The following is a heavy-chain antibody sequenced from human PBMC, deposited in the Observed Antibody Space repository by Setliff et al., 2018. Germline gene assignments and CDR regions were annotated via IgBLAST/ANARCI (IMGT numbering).Heavy chain of an antibody. V-gene: IGHV3-9*01. CDR1: GFIFDEYA. J-gene: IGHJ4*02. CDR2: ISWNSYHI. Sequence: GGSLRLSCAASGFIFDEYAMHWVRQAPGKGLEWVSGISWNSYHIDYAGSVRGRFTISRDNAKNSLYLQMSSLRPEDTAVYYCARTCSGSGCYAGLESWGQGTPVTVSS. CDR3: ARTCSGSGCYAGLES. D-gene: IGHD2-15*01.